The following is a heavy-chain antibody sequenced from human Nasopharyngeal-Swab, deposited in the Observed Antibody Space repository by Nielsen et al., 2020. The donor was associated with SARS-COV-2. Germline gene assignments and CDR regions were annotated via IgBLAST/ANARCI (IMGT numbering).Heavy chain of an antibody. Sequence: SVKVSCKASGGTFSSYAISWVRQAPGQGLEWMGGIIPIFGTANYAQKFQGRVTITADESTSTAYMELSSLRSEDTAVYYCARAPRYYDILTGYYYHYCYGMDVWGQGTTVTVSS. CDR1: GGTFSSYA. CDR3: ARAPRYYDILTGYYYHYCYGMDV. D-gene: IGHD3-9*01. J-gene: IGHJ6*02. CDR2: IIPIFGTA. V-gene: IGHV1-69*13.